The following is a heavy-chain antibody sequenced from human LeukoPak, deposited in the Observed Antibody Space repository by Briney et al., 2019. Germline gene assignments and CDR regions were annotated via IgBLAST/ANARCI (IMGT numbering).Heavy chain of an antibody. Sequence: GALRLSCAASGFIFSNYGIHWVRQTPGKGLEWVAVISADGKTKYYADSVKGRFTISRDNSQNTLDLQMNSLRAEDTAVYYCAREILGLPYFDRFKNWFDPWGQGTLVTVSS. CDR2: ISADGKTK. D-gene: IGHD3-9*01. CDR3: AREILGLPYFDRFKNWFDP. J-gene: IGHJ5*02. V-gene: IGHV3-30*03. CDR1: GFIFSNYG.